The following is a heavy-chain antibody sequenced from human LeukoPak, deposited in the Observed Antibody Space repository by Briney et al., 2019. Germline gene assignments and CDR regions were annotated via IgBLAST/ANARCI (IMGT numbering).Heavy chain of an antibody. CDR2: ISWSSVSI. J-gene: IGHJ3*02. CDR3: AKRKAGGYALDI. Sequence: GGSLRLSCAALGFSFDDYAMDWVRQAPGKGLEWVSGISWSSVSIGYADSVKGRFTISRDNAKNSLYLQMNSLKAEDTALYYCAKRKAGGYALDIWGQGTMVTVSS. CDR1: GFSFDDYA. D-gene: IGHD3-16*01. V-gene: IGHV3-9*01.